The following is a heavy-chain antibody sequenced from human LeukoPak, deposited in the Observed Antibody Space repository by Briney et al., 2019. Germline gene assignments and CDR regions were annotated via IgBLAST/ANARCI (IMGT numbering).Heavy chain of an antibody. CDR2: INHSGST. Sequence: SETLSLTCAVYGGSFSGYYWSWIRQPPGKGLEWIGEINHSGSTNYNPSLKSRVTISVDTSKNQFSLKLSSVTAADTAVYYCARLTAAGYYYYYMDVWGKGTTVTVSS. J-gene: IGHJ6*03. V-gene: IGHV4-34*01. CDR3: ARLTAAGYYYYYMDV. CDR1: GGSFSGYY. D-gene: IGHD6-13*01.